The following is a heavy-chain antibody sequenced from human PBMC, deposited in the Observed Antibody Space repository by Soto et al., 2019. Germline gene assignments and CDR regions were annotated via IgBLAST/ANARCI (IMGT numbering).Heavy chain of an antibody. J-gene: IGHJ5*02. CDR2: TYYRSKWYN. CDR3: ARAPYGSGSYRDANWFDP. D-gene: IGHD3-10*01. V-gene: IGHV6-1*01. Sequence: PSQTLSLTCAISGDSVSSNSASWNWLRQSPSRGLEWLGRTYYRSKWYNDYAVSVKSRITINPDTSKNQFSLQLNSVTPEDTAVFYFARAPYGSGSYRDANWFDPWGQETLVTVSS. CDR1: GDSVSSNSAS.